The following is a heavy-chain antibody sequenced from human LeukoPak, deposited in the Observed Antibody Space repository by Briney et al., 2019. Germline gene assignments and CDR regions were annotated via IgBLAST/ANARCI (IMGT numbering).Heavy chain of an antibody. CDR1: GFTFSSYW. CDR2: IKQDGSEK. D-gene: IGHD3-10*01. J-gene: IGHJ5*02. V-gene: IGHV3-7*01. CDR3: AMGLLWFGTGGFDP. Sequence: PAGSLRLSCAASGFTFSSYWMSWVRQAPGKGLEWVANIKQDGSEKYYVDSVKGRFTISRDNAKNSLYLQMNSLRAEDTAVYYCAMGLLWFGTGGFDPWGQGTLVTVSS.